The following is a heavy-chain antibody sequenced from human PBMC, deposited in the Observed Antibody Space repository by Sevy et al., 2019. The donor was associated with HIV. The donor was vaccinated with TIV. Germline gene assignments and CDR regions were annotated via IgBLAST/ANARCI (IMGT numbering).Heavy chain of an antibody. D-gene: IGHD3-10*01. V-gene: IGHV4-30-4*01. CDR3: ARRPDTILRGGFDP. Sequence: SETLSLTCTVSGDSFRGADYYWSWIRQSPTRGLEWLGYINDVGSTFYNPSFESRLTMSIDTSKKQFSLSLISVTAADTAVYYGARRPDTILRGGFDPWGQGALVTVSS. CDR2: INDVGST. J-gene: IGHJ5*02. CDR1: GDSFRGADYY.